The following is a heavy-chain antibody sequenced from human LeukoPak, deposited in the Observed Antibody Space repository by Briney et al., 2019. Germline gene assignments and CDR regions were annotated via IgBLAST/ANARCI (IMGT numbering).Heavy chain of an antibody. D-gene: IGHD6-6*01. Sequence: PGGSLRLSCAASGFTFSSYSTNWVRQAPGKGLEWVSSISSSSSYIYYADSVKGRFTISRDNAKNSLYLQMNSLRAEDTAVYYCARGYSSSPDDAFDIWGQGTMVTVSS. CDR1: GFTFSSYS. CDR3: ARGYSSSPDDAFDI. CDR2: ISSSSSYI. V-gene: IGHV3-21*01. J-gene: IGHJ3*02.